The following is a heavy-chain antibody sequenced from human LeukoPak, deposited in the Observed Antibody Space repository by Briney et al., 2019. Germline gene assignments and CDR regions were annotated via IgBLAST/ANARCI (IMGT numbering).Heavy chain of an antibody. CDR3: ARDQPAALGNYYYYGMDV. J-gene: IGHJ6*04. Sequence: GRSLRLSCAASGFTFSSYGMHWVRQAPGKGLEWVAVIWYDGSNKYYADSVKGRFTISRDNSKNTLYLQMSSLRAEDTAVYYCARDQPAALGNYYYYGMDVWGKGTTVTVSS. CDR2: IWYDGSNK. V-gene: IGHV3-33*01. D-gene: IGHD2-2*01. CDR1: GFTFSSYG.